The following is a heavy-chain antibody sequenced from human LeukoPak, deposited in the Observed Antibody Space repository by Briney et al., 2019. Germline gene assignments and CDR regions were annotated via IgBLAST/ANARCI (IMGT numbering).Heavy chain of an antibody. Sequence: SETLSLTCTVSGGSISSYYWSWIRQPPGKGLEWIGYIYYSGSTNYNPSLKSRVTISVDTSKNQFSLKLSSVTAADKAVYYCARLQRVGNSGYYFDYWGQGTLVTVSS. CDR1: GGSISSYY. D-gene: IGHD3-22*01. CDR2: IYYSGST. CDR3: ARLQRVGNSGYYFDY. J-gene: IGHJ4*02. V-gene: IGHV4-59*08.